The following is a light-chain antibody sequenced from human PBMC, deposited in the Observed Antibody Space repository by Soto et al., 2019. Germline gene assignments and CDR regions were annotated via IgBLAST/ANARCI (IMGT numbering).Light chain of an antibody. J-gene: IGLJ1*01. Sequence: QSVLTQPASVSGSPGQSITISCTGTNNDIGGYNYVSWYDHHPGKAPRLIIYEVSNRPSGVSNRFSGSKSGNTAYLTISGLQADDEAHYYCSSYRTTSQCVFGNGTKVTVL. CDR3: SSYRTTSQCV. CDR2: EVS. V-gene: IGLV2-14*01. CDR1: NNDIGGYNY.